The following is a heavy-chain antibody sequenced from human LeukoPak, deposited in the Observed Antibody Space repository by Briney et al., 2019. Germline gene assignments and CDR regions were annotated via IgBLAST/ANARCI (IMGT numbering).Heavy chain of an antibody. CDR2: INYSGST. V-gene: IGHV4-39*07. CDR1: GGSISSSSYY. CDR3: ARGIARFDP. Sequence: SETLSLTCTVSGGSISSSSYYWGWIRQPPGKGLEWIGSINYSGSTYYNPSLKSRVTISVDTSKNQFSLKLSSVTAADTAVYYCARGIARFDPWGQGTLVTVSS. J-gene: IGHJ5*02. D-gene: IGHD6-13*01.